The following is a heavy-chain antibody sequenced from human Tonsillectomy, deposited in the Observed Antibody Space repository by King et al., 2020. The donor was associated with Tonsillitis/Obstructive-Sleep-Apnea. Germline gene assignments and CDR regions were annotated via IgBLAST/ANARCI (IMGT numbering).Heavy chain of an antibody. CDR2: INPNSGGT. V-gene: IGHV1-2*02. Sequence: VQLVESGAEVKMPGASVKVSCKASGYTFIGYYIHWLRQAPGQGLEWMGWINPNSGGTNYAQNFQGRVTMTMDTSITTAYMELSRLRSDDTAVYYCSRLGGSSSLSRWFDPWGQGTRVTVSS. D-gene: IGHD6-6*01. J-gene: IGHJ5*02. CDR3: SRLGGSSSLSRWFDP. CDR1: GYTFIGYY.